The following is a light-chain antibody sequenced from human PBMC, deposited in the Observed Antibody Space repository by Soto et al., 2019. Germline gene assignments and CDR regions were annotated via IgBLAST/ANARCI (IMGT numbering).Light chain of an antibody. CDR1: QSISSW. Sequence: DIQMTQSPSTLSASVGDRVTITCPASQSISSWLAWYQQKPGKAPKLLIYKAPTLKSGVPSRFSGSGSGTEFTLTISSLQPDDFATYYCQHYNSYSEAFGQGTKVDIK. CDR3: QHYNSYSEA. CDR2: KAP. J-gene: IGKJ1*01. V-gene: IGKV1-5*03.